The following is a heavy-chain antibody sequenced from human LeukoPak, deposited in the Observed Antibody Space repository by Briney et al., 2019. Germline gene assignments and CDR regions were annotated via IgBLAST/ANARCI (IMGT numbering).Heavy chain of an antibody. J-gene: IGHJ5*02. D-gene: IGHD3-10*01. Sequence: ASETLSLTCIVSGGSLNSPNYYWGWIRQPPGKGLEWIGTIYYTGTTYYNPSLKSRLTISVDTSKNQFSLKLTSVTAADTAVYYCARHDYYGSLNWFDPWGQGTLITVSS. CDR3: ARHDYYGSLNWFDP. CDR2: IYYTGTT. CDR1: GGSLNSPNYY. V-gene: IGHV4-39*01.